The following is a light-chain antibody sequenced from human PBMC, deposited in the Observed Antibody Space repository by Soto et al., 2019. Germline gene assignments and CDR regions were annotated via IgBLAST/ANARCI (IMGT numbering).Light chain of an antibody. V-gene: IGKV1-5*03. CDR3: QQYSSYWT. CDR1: QSFSSW. J-gene: IGKJ1*01. Sequence: DIQITQSPSTLSASVGDRVAITCRSSQSFSSWLAWYQQKPGKAPRVLIYKASILESGVPSRLSGSGSGTEFTLTISSLQPDDFATYYCQQYSSYWTFGQGTKVDIK. CDR2: KAS.